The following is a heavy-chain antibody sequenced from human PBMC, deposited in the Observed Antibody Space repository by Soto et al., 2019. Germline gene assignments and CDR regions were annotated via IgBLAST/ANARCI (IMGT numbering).Heavy chain of an antibody. CDR2: ISYDGSNK. V-gene: IGHV3-30-3*01. J-gene: IGHJ4*02. Sequence: QVQLVESGGGVVQPGRSLRLSCAASGVTFSSYAMHWVRQAPGKGLEWVAVISYDGSNKYYADSVKGRFTISRDNSKNTLYLKMNSLRAEDTAVYYCARGVGYRSGCHYWGQGTLVTVSS. CDR3: ARGVGYRSGCHY. CDR1: GVTFSSYA. D-gene: IGHD6-19*01.